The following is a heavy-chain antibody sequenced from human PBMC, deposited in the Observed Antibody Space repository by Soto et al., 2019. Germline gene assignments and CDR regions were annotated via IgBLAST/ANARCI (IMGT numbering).Heavy chain of an antibody. V-gene: IGHV2-5*02. CDR2: LYWDDDN. D-gene: IGHD6-19*01. CDR3: AHGSGWLFDY. J-gene: IGHJ4*02. CDR1: GFSLTSSAVG. Sequence: QITLKESGPTLVKPTQTLTLTCTFSGFSLTSSAVGVGWIRQPPGKAPEWVALLYWDDDNQYSPSLRYRLTLTKDTSKNQVVLTMTNMAPVDTATYYCAHGSGWLFDYWGQGTLVTVSS.